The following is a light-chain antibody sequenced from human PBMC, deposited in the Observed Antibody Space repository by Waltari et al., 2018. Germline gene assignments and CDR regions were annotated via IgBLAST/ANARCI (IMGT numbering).Light chain of an antibody. V-gene: IGKV1-5*01. Sequence: DFQMTQSPSTLAASVGDRVTIACRASHSIDYWLAWYQQKPGKAPKLLIYDASNLDSGVPSRFSGSGSGTEFALTISSLQPDDFATYYCQQYYSTPITFGQGTRLEIK. J-gene: IGKJ5*01. CDR1: HSIDYW. CDR2: DAS. CDR3: QQYYSTPIT.